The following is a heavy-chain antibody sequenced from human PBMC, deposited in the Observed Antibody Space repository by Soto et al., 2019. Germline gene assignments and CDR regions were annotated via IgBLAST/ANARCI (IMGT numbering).Heavy chain of an antibody. Sequence: GGSLRLSCAASGLTFSSYAMSWVRQAPGKGLEWVSAISGSGGSTYYADSVKGRFTISRDNSKNTLYLQMNSLRAEDTAVYYCARHMVYATPHRGMDVWGQGTTVTVSS. CDR2: ISGSGGST. CDR3: ARHMVYATPHRGMDV. V-gene: IGHV3-23*01. J-gene: IGHJ6*02. D-gene: IGHD2-8*01. CDR1: GLTFSSYA.